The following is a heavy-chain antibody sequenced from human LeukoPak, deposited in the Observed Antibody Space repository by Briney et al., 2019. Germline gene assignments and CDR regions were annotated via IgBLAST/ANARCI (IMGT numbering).Heavy chain of an antibody. Sequence: GGSLRLSCAASGFRFDDYAMHWVRQAPGKGLEWVSGITWNSREIGYADSVKGRFTISRDNAKKSLFLQMNSLRPEDTALYYCTKRSGGRSIAASTDYYYDMDVWGQGTTVTVSS. CDR3: TKRSGGRSIAASTDYYYDMDV. V-gene: IGHV3-9*01. CDR1: GFRFDDYA. J-gene: IGHJ6*02. CDR2: ITWNSREI. D-gene: IGHD6-13*01.